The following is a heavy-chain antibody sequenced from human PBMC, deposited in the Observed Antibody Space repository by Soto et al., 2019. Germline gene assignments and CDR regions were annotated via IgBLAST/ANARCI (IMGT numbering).Heavy chain of an antibody. CDR3: ARDQPSIAYYFDS. Sequence: SLRLSCAASGFTFSGYSMNWVRHAPGKGLEWVSSITSSSTYIYYADSVEGRFTISRDNAKNSLYLQMNSLRAEDTAVYYCARDQPSIAYYFDSWGQGTLVTVSS. V-gene: IGHV3-21*01. CDR1: GFTFSGYS. D-gene: IGHD3-3*02. J-gene: IGHJ4*02. CDR2: ITSSSTYI.